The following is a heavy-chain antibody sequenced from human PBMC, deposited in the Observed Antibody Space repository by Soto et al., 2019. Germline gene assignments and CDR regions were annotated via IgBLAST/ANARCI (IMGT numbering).Heavy chain of an antibody. Sequence: PSETLSLTCTVSGGSISSYYWSWIRQPPGKGLEWIGYIYYSGSTNYNPSLKSRVTISVDTSKNQFSLKLSSVTAADTAVYYCARPASGSYYRGFDYWGQGALVTVSS. CDR3: ARPASGSYYRGFDY. CDR1: GGSISSYY. CDR2: IYYSGST. D-gene: IGHD1-26*01. V-gene: IGHV4-59*01. J-gene: IGHJ4*02.